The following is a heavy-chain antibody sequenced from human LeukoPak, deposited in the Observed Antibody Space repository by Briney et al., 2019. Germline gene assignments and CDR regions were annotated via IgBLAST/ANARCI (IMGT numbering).Heavy chain of an antibody. V-gene: IGHV3-33*01. Sequence: GGSLRLSCAASGFTFSSYGMHWVRQAPGKGLEWVAVIWYDGSNKYYADSVKGRFTISRDNSKNTLYLQMNSLRAEDTAVYYCARSPPHYDFWSGSHYFDYWGQGTLVTVSS. J-gene: IGHJ4*02. D-gene: IGHD3-3*01. CDR3: ARSPPHYDFWSGSHYFDY. CDR1: GFTFSSYG. CDR2: IWYDGSNK.